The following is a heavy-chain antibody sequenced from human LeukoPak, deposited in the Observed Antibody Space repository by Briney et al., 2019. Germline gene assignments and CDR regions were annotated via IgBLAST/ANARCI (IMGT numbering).Heavy chain of an antibody. CDR1: GFTFGSYS. V-gene: IGHV3-48*01. CDR3: VREYSSSSGRAFDI. J-gene: IGHJ3*02. D-gene: IGHD6-6*01. CDR2: ISSSSSAT. Sequence: PGGSLRLSSVASGFTFGSYSMNWVRQVPGKGRGWVSYISSSSSATHYADSVKGRFTISRDNAKNSLYLQMNSLRAEDTAVYYCVREYSSSSGRAFDIWGQGTMATVSS.